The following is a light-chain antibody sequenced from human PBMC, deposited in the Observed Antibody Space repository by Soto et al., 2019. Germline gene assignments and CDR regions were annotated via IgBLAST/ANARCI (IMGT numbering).Light chain of an antibody. CDR3: VAWDDSLSAGV. CDR1: RSNIGTNF. Sequence: QSVLTQPPSASGAPGQRVTIPCSGSRSNIGTNFVYWYQQFPGTAPRLLIHWNNQRPSGVPDRFSGSKSGTSASLAISGLRSEVEADYYCVAWDDSLSAGVFGGGTKLTVL. J-gene: IGLJ3*02. CDR2: WNN. V-gene: IGLV1-47*01.